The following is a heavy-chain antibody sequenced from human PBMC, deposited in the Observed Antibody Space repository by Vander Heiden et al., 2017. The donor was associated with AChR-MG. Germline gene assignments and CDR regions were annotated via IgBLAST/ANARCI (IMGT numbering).Heavy chain of an antibody. CDR2: IRSKAYGGTT. J-gene: IGHJ3*02. CDR3: TPDYYGSGGDAFDI. CDR1: GFTFGDYA. V-gene: IGHV3-49*05. D-gene: IGHD3-10*01. Sequence: EVQLVESGGGLVKPGRSLRLSCTASGFTFGDYAMSWFRQAPGKGLEWVGFIRSKAYGGTTEYAASVKGRFTISRDDSKSIAYLQMNSLKTEDTAVYYCTPDYYGSGGDAFDIWGQGTMVTVSS.